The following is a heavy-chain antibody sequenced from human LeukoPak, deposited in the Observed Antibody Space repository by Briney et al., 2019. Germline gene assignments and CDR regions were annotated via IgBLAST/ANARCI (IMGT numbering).Heavy chain of an antibody. CDR2: ISSSSSTI. D-gene: IGHD5-18*01. V-gene: IGHV3-48*01. Sequence: GGSLRLSCAASGFTFSSYSMNWVRQAPGKGLEWVSYISSSSSTIYYADSVKGRFTISRDNAKNSLYLQMNSLRAEDTAVYYCARELQLWLRPLDYWGQGTLVTVPS. J-gene: IGHJ4*02. CDR3: ARELQLWLRPLDY. CDR1: GFTFSSYS.